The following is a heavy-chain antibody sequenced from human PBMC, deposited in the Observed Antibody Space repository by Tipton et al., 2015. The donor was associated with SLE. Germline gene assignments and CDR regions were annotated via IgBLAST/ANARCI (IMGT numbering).Heavy chain of an antibody. CDR1: GFTFRSYW. CDR2: ISGSGGGA. D-gene: IGHD4-23*01. CDR3: AKSPVDQGGNFEALDS. J-gene: IGHJ4*02. V-gene: IGHV3-23*01. Sequence: SLRLSCVASGFTFRSYWMSWVRQAPGKGLEWVSGISGSGGGAFYADSVKGRFTISRDNSKNTVYLQMNSLRAEDTAVYYCAKSPVDQGGNFEALDSWGQGTLVTVSS.